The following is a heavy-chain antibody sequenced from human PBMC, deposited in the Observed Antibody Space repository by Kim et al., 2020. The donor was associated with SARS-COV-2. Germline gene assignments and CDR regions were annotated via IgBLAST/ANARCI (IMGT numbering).Heavy chain of an antibody. CDR3: ARQTPDMGDYGLNWFDP. V-gene: IGHV4-59*01. J-gene: IGHJ5*02. CDR1: GGSISSYY. CDR2: IYYSGST. Sequence: SETLSLTCTVSGGSISSYYWSWIRQPPGKGLEWIGYIYYSGSTNYNPSLKSRVTISVDTSKNQFSLKLSSVTAADTAVYYCARQTPDMGDYGLNWFDPWGQGTLVTLSS. D-gene: IGHD3-10*01.